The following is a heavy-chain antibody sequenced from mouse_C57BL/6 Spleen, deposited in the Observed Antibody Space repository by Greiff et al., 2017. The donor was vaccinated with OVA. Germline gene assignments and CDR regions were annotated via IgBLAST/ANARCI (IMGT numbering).Heavy chain of an antibody. J-gene: IGHJ3*01. CDR3: ARLDYYGSSPWFAY. Sequence: VQLKQPGAELVMPGASVKLSCKASGYTFTSYWMHWVKQRPGQGLEWIGEIDPSDSYTNYNQKFKGKSTLTVDKSSSTAYMQLSSLTSEDSAVYYCARLDYYGSSPWFAYWGQGTLVTVSA. V-gene: IGHV1-69*01. D-gene: IGHD1-1*01. CDR2: IDPSDSYT. CDR1: GYTFTSYW.